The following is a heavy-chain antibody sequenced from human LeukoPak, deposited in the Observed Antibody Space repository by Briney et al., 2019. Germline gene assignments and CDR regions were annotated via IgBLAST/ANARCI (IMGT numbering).Heavy chain of an antibody. V-gene: IGHV4-59*01. CDR1: GGSISSYY. CDR3: ARGHSGTYAWGAFDI. Sequence: SETLSLTCTVSGGSISSYYWSWIRQPPGKGLGWIGYIYYTGSTNYNPSLKSRVTISVDTSKNQFSLKLSSVTAADTAVYYCARGHSGTYAWGAFDIWGQGTMVTVSS. D-gene: IGHD1-26*01. CDR2: IYYTGST. J-gene: IGHJ3*02.